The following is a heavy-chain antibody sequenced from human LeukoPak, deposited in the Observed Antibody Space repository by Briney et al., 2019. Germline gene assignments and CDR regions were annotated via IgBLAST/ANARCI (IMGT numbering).Heavy chain of an antibody. CDR3: STEAAFWSGTFDF. V-gene: IGHV4-61*02. Sequence: SQTLSLTCTVSGGSISSGRFYLNWIRQPAGRGLEWIGRIYTSGNTNYNPSLKSRVTIPVDTSKNQFSLKLSSVTATGTAVYYCSTEAAFWSGTFDFWGQGTLVTVSS. J-gene: IGHJ4*02. D-gene: IGHD1-1*01. CDR1: GGSISSGRFY. CDR2: IYTSGNT.